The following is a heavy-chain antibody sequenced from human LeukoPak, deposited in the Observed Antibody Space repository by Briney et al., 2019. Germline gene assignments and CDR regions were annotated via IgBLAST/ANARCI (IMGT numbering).Heavy chain of an antibody. CDR2: MYPADSDT. Sequence: GESLKISCKTSGYTFASRWIGWVRQMPGKGLEWMGMMYPADSDTRYSPSFQGQVIISADNFKTTAYLQWTSLKASDSAIYYCARLNYDSSSALPTPYYYYYMDVWGEGTTVTVPS. CDR3: ARLNYDSSSALPTPYYYYYMDV. J-gene: IGHJ6*03. D-gene: IGHD3-3*01. V-gene: IGHV5-51*01. CDR1: GYTFASRW.